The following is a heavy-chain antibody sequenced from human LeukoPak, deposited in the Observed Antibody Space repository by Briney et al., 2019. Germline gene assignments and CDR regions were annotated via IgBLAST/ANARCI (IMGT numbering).Heavy chain of an antibody. CDR1: GYTFTSYG. Sequence: GASVKVSCKASGYTFTSYGISWVRQAPGQGLEWMGWISAYNGNTNYAQKLQGRVTMTTDTSTSTAYMELRSLRSDDTAVYYCARNPQEREGVLLWFGELFLNRYYYYYYMDVWGKGTTVTVSS. J-gene: IGHJ6*03. CDR2: ISAYNGNT. D-gene: IGHD3-10*01. CDR3: ARNPQEREGVLLWFGELFLNRYYYYYYMDV. V-gene: IGHV1-18*01.